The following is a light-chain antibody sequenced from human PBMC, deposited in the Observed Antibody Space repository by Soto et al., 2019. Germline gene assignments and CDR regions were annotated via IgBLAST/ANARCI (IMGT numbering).Light chain of an antibody. CDR1: QSISDT. CDR3: QQYNNWPWT. J-gene: IGKJ1*01. CDR2: SAS. Sequence: EMVMTQSPATLSVSPGGRATLSCRASQSISDTLAWYQQKPGQAPRLLIYSASRRATGFPGRFSGSGSGTDFTLTISSLQSEDLAVYYCQQYNNWPWTFGQGTKVDI. V-gene: IGKV3-15*01.